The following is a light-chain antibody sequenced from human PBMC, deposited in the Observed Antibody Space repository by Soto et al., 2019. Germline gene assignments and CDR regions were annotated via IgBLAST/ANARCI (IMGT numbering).Light chain of an antibody. Sequence: EIVLTQSPATLSLSPGERATLSCRASQSVSSYLAWYQQKPGQAPRLLIYDASNRGAGIPARLSGSGCVTDFTLTISSLGPEDFAVYYCQQRSNGPMCTFGQGTKLEIK. V-gene: IGKV3-11*01. CDR2: DAS. CDR1: QSVSSY. J-gene: IGKJ2*02. CDR3: QQRSNGPMCT.